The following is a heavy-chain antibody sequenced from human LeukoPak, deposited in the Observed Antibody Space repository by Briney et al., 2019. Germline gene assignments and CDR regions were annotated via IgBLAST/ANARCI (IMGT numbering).Heavy chain of an antibody. CDR1: GFSFSTSD. V-gene: IGHV3-13*04. J-gene: IGHJ4*02. Sequence: GGSLRLSCAASGFSFSTSDMHWVRQSTGKGLEWVSAIGTVGDTYYAAFVRGRFTISREDDKSSLYLQMNNLRVGDTAVYYCARVLPGSGSYDYWGQGTLVSVSS. CDR3: ARVLPGSGSYDY. D-gene: IGHD3-10*01. CDR2: IGTVGDT.